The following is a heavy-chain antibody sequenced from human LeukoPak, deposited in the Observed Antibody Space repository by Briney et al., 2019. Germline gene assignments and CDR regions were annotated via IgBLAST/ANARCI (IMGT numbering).Heavy chain of an antibody. D-gene: IGHD5-24*01. CDR2: IYTSGST. V-gene: IGHV4-4*07. Sequence: PSETLSLTCTVSGGSISSYYWSWIRQPAGKGLEWIGRIYTSGSTNYNPSLKSRVTISVDTSKNQFSLKLSSVTAADTAVYYCARDTYHGYTSAFDIWGQGTMVTVSS. J-gene: IGHJ3*02. CDR1: GGSISSYY. CDR3: ARDTYHGYTSAFDI.